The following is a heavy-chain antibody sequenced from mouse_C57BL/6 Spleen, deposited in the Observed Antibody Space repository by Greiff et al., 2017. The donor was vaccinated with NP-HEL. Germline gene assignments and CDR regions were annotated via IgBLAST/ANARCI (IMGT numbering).Heavy chain of an antibody. J-gene: IGHJ1*03. CDR2: IYPGDGDT. Sequence: QVQLQQSGAELVKPGASVKISCKASGYAFSSYWMNWVKQRPGKGLEWIGQIYPGDGDTNYNGKFKGKATLTADKSSSTAYMQLSSLTSEDSAVYFCARQGYYDEDWYFDVWGTGTTVTVSS. CDR3: ARQGYYDEDWYFDV. D-gene: IGHD2-4*01. V-gene: IGHV1-80*01. CDR1: GYAFSSYW.